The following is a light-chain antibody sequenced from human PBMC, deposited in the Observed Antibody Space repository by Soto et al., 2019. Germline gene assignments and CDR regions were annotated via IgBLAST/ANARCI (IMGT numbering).Light chain of an antibody. CDR2: GAS. J-gene: IGKJ1*01. CDR3: QQYGSSGT. CDR1: QSVSSY. V-gene: IGKV3-20*01. Sequence: TQSPATLSVSPGYRATLSCRASQSVSSYLAWYQQKPGQAPRLLIYGASNRATGIPDRFSGSGSGTDFTLTISRLEPEDFAVYYCQQYGSSGTFGQGTKVDIK.